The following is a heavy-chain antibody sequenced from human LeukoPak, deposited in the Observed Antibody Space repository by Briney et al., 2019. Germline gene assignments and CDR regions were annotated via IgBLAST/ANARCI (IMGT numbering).Heavy chain of an antibody. CDR1: GFTFSSHW. J-gene: IGHJ4*02. Sequence: GGSLRLSCADSGFTFSSHWMSWVRQAPGKGLEWVANIKQDGSEIYYLDSVKGRFTISRDNAKTSLYLQMNSLRVADTAVYYCATIEAVRFHYWGQGTLVTDSS. CDR2: IKQDGSEI. D-gene: IGHD6-19*01. V-gene: IGHV3-7*01. CDR3: ATIEAVRFHY.